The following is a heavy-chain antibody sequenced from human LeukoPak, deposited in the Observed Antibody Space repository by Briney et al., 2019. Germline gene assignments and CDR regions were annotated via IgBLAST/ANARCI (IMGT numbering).Heavy chain of an antibody. J-gene: IGHJ1*01. V-gene: IGHV4-59*01. CDR1: GGSISSYY. CDR2: IYYSGST. CDR3: ARDSAYFQH. Sequence: PSETLSLTCTVSGGSISSYYWIWIRQPPGKGLEWIGYIYYSGSTNYNPSLKSRVTISVDTSKNQFSLKLSSVTAADTAVYYCARDSAYFQHWGQGTLVTVSS.